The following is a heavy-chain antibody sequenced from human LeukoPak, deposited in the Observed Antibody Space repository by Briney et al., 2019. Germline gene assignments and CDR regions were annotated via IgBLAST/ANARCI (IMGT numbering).Heavy chain of an antibody. CDR1: GYSFTSYW. J-gene: IGHJ3*02. V-gene: IGHV5-51*01. D-gene: IGHD3-10*01. Sequence: GESLKISCKGSGYSFTSYWIGWVRQMPGKGLEWMGIIYPGDSDTRYSPSFQGQVTISADKSVSTAYLQWSGLKASDTAMYYCARPNLLGVDAFDIWGQGTMVTVSS. CDR2: IYPGDSDT. CDR3: ARPNLLGVDAFDI.